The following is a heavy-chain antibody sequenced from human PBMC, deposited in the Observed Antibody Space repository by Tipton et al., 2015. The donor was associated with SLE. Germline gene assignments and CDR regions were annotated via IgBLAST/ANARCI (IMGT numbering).Heavy chain of an antibody. V-gene: IGHV4-34*01. CDR2: VHHSGST. D-gene: IGHD2-2*01. CDR3: ARTEVPAASFDY. Sequence: LRLSCAVYGGSFSVCYWSWIRQSPGKGLEWIGNVHHSGSTYYNPSLKSRVTISVDTSKNQFSLKLSSVTAADTAVYYCARTEVPAASFDYWGQGTLVTVSS. CDR1: GGSFSVCY. J-gene: IGHJ4*02.